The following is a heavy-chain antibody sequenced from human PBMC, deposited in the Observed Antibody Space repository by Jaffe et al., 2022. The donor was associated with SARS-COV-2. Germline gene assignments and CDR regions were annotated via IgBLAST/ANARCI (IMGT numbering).Heavy chain of an antibody. CDR1: GGSISSSGSVSSRSYY. D-gene: IGHD5-12*01. CDR2: IDYGGYT. CDR3: VRRRDVDIVAIFDY. J-gene: IGHJ4*02. Sequence: QLQLQESGPGPVKPSETLSLTCTVSGGSISSSGSVSSRSYYWGWIRQPPGKGLEWIGTIDYGGYTYYNPSLRGRVTISVDTSKNQFSLNLSSVTAADTAVYYCVRRRDVDIVAIFDYWGQGTLVTVSS. V-gene: IGHV4-39*01.